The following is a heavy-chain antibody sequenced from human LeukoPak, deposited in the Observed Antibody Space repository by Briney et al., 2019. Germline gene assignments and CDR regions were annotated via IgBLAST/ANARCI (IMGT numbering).Heavy chain of an antibody. V-gene: IGHV3-48*02. CDR3: ASRDYFDY. CDR2: ITADSGTT. CDR1: GFTFSTKS. J-gene: IGHJ4*02. Sequence: PGGSLRLSCVVSGFTFSTKSMNWVRQAPGKGLEWVSYITADSGTTYYADSVKGRFTISRDNAKNSLHLQMNSLRDEDTAVYYCASRDYFDYWGQGTLVTVSS.